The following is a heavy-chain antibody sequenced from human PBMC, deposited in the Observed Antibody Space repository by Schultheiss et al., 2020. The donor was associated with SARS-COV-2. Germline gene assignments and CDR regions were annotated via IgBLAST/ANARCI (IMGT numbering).Heavy chain of an antibody. CDR1: GGSISNYY. CDR3: ARVRGYCSSASCYAQRYFDL. Sequence: SETLSLTCTVSGGSISNYYWSWIRQPPGKGLEWIGYIYYSGSTNFNPSRKSRVTISVDTSKNQFSLKLSSVTAADTAVYYCARVRGYCSSASCYAQRYFDLWGRGTLVTVSS. CDR2: IYYSGST. D-gene: IGHD2-2*01. V-gene: IGHV4-59*08. J-gene: IGHJ2*01.